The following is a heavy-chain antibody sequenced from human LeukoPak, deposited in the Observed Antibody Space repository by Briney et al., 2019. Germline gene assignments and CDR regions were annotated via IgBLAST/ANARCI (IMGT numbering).Heavy chain of an antibody. Sequence: PGGSLRLSCAASGFTFSSYSMNWVRQAPGKGLEWASSISSSSSYIYYADSVKGRFTISRDNAKNSLYLQMNSLRAEDTAVYYCARDQGFGVGATGDAFDIWGQGTMVTVSS. V-gene: IGHV3-21*01. CDR3: ARDQGFGVGATGDAFDI. CDR1: GFTFSSYS. CDR2: ISSSSSYI. J-gene: IGHJ3*02. D-gene: IGHD1-26*01.